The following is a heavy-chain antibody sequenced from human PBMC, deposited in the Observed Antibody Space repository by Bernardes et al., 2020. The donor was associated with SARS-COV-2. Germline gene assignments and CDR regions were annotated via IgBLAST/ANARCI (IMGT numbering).Heavy chain of an antibody. CDR2: ISFGGDLT. CDR3: ASEGVLRCFDWLFDI. J-gene: IGHJ4*02. CDR1: GFTFSSVA. V-gene: IGHV3-23*01. D-gene: IGHD3-9*01. Sequence: GWSLRLSCAASGFTFSSVAMSWVRQTPGKGPEWVSAISFGGDLTYYADSVKGRFTISRDNAKNTLYLQMNSLRAEDTAVYYCASEGVLRCFDWLFDIGGQGTLGTVSS.